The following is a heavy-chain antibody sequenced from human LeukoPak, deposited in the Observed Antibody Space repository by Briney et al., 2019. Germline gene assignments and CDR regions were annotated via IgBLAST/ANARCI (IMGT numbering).Heavy chain of an antibody. CDR1: GYTFTSYD. Sequence: ASVKVSCKASGYTFTSYDINWVRQATGQGLEWMGWMNPNSGNTGYAQKFQGRVTMTRDTSISTAYMELSRLRSDDTAVYYCARSPIWQLEYMDVWGKGTTVTVSS. D-gene: IGHD6-6*01. CDR2: MNPNSGNT. CDR3: ARSPIWQLEYMDV. J-gene: IGHJ6*03. V-gene: IGHV1-8*01.